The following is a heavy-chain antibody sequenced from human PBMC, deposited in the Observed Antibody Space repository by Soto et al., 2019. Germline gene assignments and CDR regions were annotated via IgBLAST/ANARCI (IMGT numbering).Heavy chain of an antibody. Sequence: ASVKVSCKASGFTFTSSAVQWVRQAPGQGLEWMGWINPNSGGTNYARKFQGRVTMTRDTSISTAYMELSRLRSDDTAVYYCARDAEQWLIDYFDYWGQGTLVTVSS. CDR1: GFTFTSSA. J-gene: IGHJ4*02. D-gene: IGHD6-19*01. CDR3: ARDAEQWLIDYFDY. CDR2: INPNSGGT. V-gene: IGHV1-2*02.